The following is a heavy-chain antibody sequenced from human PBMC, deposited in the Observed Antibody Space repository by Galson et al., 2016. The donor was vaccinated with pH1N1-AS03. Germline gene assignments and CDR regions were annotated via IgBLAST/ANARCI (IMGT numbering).Heavy chain of an antibody. D-gene: IGHD3-22*01. CDR3: AKVPYSYDKSAFNS. V-gene: IGHV3-23*01. J-gene: IGHJ4*02. CDR1: GFTFNNYA. CDR2: ISGNGANT. Sequence: SLRLSCATSGFTFNNYAMNWVRQAPGKGLEWVSTISGNGANTYYGDSVRGRFTISRDNSKSTLYLQMNSLRAEDTAIYYCAKVPYSYDKSAFNSWGQGTLVTVSS.